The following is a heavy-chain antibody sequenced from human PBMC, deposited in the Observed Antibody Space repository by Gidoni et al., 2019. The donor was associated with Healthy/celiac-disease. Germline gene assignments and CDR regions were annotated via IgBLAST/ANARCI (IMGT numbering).Heavy chain of an antibody. CDR3: ARDGSSGGTIFGVVPQNWYFDL. Sequence: GKGLEWIGEIYHSGSTNYNPSLKSRVTISVDKSKNQFSLKLSSVPAADTAVYYCARDGSSGGTIFGVVPQNWYFDLWGRGTLVTVSS. V-gene: IGHV4-4*02. D-gene: IGHD3-3*01. CDR2: IYHSGST. J-gene: IGHJ2*01.